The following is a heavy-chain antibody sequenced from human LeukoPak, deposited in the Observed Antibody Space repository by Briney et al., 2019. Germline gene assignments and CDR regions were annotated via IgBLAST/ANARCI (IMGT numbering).Heavy chain of an antibody. CDR1: GFTFSSYG. J-gene: IGHJ4*02. CDR2: IWYDGSNE. D-gene: IGHD3-3*01. CDR3: ARDQSGYLDY. Sequence: GRSLRLSCAASGFTFSSYGMRWVRQAPGKGLEWVAVIWYDGSNEYYADSVKGRFTISRDNSKSTLYLQMNSLRAEDTAVYYCARDQSGYLDYWGQGTLVTVSS. V-gene: IGHV3-33*01.